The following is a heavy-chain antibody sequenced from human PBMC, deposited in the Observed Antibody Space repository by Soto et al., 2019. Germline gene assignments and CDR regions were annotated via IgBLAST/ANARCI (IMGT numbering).Heavy chain of an antibody. J-gene: IGHJ4*02. CDR1: GFTLSDHY. Sequence: EVQLVESGGGLVQPGGSLRLSCAASGFTLSDHYMDWVRQAPGKGLEWVGRTRNKANSYTTEYAASVKGRFTISRDDSKSSLYRQMNSVKSEDAAVYYCARYDYGDLDYWGQGTLVTVSS. V-gene: IGHV3-72*01. CDR2: TRNKANSYTT. CDR3: ARYDYGDLDY. D-gene: IGHD4-17*01.